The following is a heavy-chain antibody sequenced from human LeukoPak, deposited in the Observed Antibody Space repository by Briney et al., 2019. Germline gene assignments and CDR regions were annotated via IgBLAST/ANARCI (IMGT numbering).Heavy chain of an antibody. CDR3: ASGGTISSSSFDY. V-gene: IGHV4-39*07. CDR2: IYYSGIT. Sequence: ASETLSLTCTVSGGSISSSSYYWGWIRQPPGKGLEWIGSIYYSGITYRNPSLKSRVTISVDTSKNQFSLKLSSVTAADTAVYYCASGGTISSSSFDYWGQGTLVTVSS. CDR1: GGSISSSSYY. D-gene: IGHD6-6*01. J-gene: IGHJ4*02.